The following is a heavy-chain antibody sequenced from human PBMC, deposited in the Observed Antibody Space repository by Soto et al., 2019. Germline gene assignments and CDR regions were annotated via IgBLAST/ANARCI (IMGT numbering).Heavy chain of an antibody. CDR1: GFTFSSYS. V-gene: IGHV3-21*01. CDR3: AKDPTYSSPIIDP. J-gene: IGHJ5*02. CDR2: ISSSSSYI. Sequence: GGSLRLSCAASGFTFSSYSMTWVRQAPGKGLEWVSSISSSSSYIYYADSVKGRFTISRDNAKNSLYLQMNSLRAEDTAVYYFAKDPTYSSPIIDPLGQGTLVTVS. D-gene: IGHD6-13*01.